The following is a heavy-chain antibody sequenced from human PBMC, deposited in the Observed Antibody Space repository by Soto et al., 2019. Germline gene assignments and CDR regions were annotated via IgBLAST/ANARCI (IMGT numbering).Heavy chain of an antibody. J-gene: IGHJ1*01. CDR3: AKGRKSTEKDIAVMLAAASSIQH. V-gene: IGHV3-23*01. Sequence: GGSLRLSCVASGFTFSDYAMTWVRQAPGKGLEWVSVISATGATTYYADSVRGRSTISRDNSKNTLNLQMNDLRAEETAVIYCAKGRKSTEKDIAVMLAAASSIQHWGQGTLVTVSS. CDR2: ISATGATT. CDR1: GFTFSDYA. D-gene: IGHD2-15*01.